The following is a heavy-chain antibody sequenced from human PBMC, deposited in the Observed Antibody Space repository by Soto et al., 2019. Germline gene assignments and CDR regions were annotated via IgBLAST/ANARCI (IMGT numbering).Heavy chain of an antibody. D-gene: IGHD3-16*01. CDR2: IIPIFGTA. V-gene: IGHV1-69*12. J-gene: IGHJ6*02. Sequence: QVQLVQSGAEVKKPGSSVKVSCKASGGTFSSYAISWVRQAPGQGLEWMGGIIPIFGTANYAQKFQGRVTITADEATSTAYMELSSLRSEDTAVYYCARSMGFGGDYNYYGMDVWGQGTTVTVSS. CDR3: ARSMGFGGDYNYYGMDV. CDR1: GGTFSSYA.